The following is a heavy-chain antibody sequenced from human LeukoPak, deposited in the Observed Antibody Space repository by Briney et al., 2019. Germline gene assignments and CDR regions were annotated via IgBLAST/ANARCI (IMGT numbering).Heavy chain of an antibody. CDR3: ASSIAVAGPEAFDI. CDR2: IIPIFGTA. D-gene: IGHD6-19*01. CDR1: GGTFSSYA. V-gene: IGHV1-69*05. Sequence: ASVKVSCKASGGTFSSYAISWVRQAPGQGLEWMGRIIPIFGTANYAQKFQGRVTTTTDESTSTAYMELGSLRSEDTAVYYCASSIAVAGPEAFDIWGQGTMVTVSS. J-gene: IGHJ3*02.